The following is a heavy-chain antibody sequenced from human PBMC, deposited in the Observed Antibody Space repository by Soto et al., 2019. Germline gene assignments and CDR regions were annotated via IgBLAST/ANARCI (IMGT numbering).Heavy chain of an antibody. D-gene: IGHD3-10*01. J-gene: IGHJ4*02. CDR3: ARGGVRYGSGSYTPFDY. V-gene: IGHV4-59*01. CDR2: IYYSGST. Sequence: SETLSLTCTVSGGSISSYYWSWIRQPPGKGLEWIGYIYYSGSTNYNPSLKSRVTISVDTSKNQFSLKLSSVTAADTAVYYGARGGVRYGSGSYTPFDYWGQGTLVTVSS. CDR1: GGSISSYY.